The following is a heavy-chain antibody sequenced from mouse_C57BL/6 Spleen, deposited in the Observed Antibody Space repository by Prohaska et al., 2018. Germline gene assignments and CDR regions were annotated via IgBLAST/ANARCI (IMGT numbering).Heavy chain of an antibody. CDR3: APRGGYFDY. J-gene: IGHJ2*01. V-gene: IGHV1-64*01. Sequence: GYTFTSYWMHWVKQRPGQGLEWIGMIHPNSGSTNYNEKFKSKATLTVDKSSSTAYMQRSSLTSEDSAVYYCAPRGGYFDYWGQGTTLTVSS. CDR2: IHPNSGST. CDR1: GYTFTSYW.